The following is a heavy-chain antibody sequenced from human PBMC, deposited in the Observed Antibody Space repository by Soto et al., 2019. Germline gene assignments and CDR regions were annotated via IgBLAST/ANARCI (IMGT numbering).Heavy chain of an antibody. J-gene: IGHJ3*02. D-gene: IGHD3-22*01. Sequence: GGSLRLSCAASGFTVSSNYMSWVRQAPGKGLEWVSVIYSGGSTYYADSVKGRFTISRDNSKNTLYLQMNSLRAEDTAVYYCATSMIVAVITGSTIHDAFDIWGQGTMVTVSS. V-gene: IGHV3-66*01. CDR2: IYSGGST. CDR1: GFTVSSNY. CDR3: ATSMIVAVITGSTIHDAFDI.